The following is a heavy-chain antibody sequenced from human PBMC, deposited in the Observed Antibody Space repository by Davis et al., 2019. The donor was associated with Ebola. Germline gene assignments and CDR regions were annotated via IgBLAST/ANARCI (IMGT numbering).Heavy chain of an antibody. CDR2: IIPIFGTA. V-gene: IGHV1-69*06. Sequence: AASVKVSCKASGGTFSSYAISWVRQAPGQGLEWMGGIIPIFGTANYAQKFQGRVTITADKSTSTAYMELISLRSEDTAVYYCARGGVGTTIDYWGQGTLVTVSS. CDR3: ARGGVGTTIDY. D-gene: IGHD1-1*01. CDR1: GGTFSSYA. J-gene: IGHJ4*02.